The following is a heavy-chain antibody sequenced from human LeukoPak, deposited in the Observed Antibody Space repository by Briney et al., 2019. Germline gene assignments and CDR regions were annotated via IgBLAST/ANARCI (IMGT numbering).Heavy chain of an antibody. D-gene: IGHD6-13*01. CDR1: GFTFSSYG. V-gene: IGHV3-33*06. Sequence: GGSLRLSCAASGFTFSSYGMHWVRQAPGKGLEWVAVIWYDGSNKYYADSVKGRFTISRDNSKNTLYLQMNSLRAEDTAVYYCEKVRYSSSWGLDAFDIWGQGTMVTVSS. CDR2: IWYDGSNK. J-gene: IGHJ3*02. CDR3: EKVRYSSSWGLDAFDI.